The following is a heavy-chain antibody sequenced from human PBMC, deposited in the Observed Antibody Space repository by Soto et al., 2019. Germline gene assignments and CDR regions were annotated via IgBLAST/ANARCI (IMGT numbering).Heavy chain of an antibody. CDR3: AKDRVIVVVPAASRFDP. V-gene: IGHV4-4*07. J-gene: IGHJ5*02. CDR2: IFSSGST. CDR1: GGSITDYS. Sequence: SETLSLTCTVSGGSITDYSWVWIRQPAGKGLEWIGRIFSSGSTNYNPSLKGRITMSLDTSKNQFSLKLNSATATDTAVYYCAKDRVIVVVPAASRFDPWGQGTLVTVSS. D-gene: IGHD2-2*01.